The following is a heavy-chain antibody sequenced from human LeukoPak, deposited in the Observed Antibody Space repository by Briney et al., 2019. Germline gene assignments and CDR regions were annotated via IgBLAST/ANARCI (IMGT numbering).Heavy chain of an antibody. Sequence: ASVKVSCKASGYTFTSYGISWVRQAPGLGLEWMGWISAYNGNTNYAQKLQGRVTMTTDTSTSTAYMELRSLRSDDTAVYYCARVVVVPAASPSTGYYYYYMDVWGKGTTVTVSS. CDR3: ARVVVVPAASPSTGYYYYYMDV. CDR2: ISAYNGNT. CDR1: GYTFTSYG. V-gene: IGHV1-18*01. J-gene: IGHJ6*03. D-gene: IGHD2-2*01.